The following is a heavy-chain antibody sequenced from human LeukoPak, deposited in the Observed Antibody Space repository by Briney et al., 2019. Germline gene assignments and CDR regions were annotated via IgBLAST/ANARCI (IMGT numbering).Heavy chain of an antibody. V-gene: IGHV4-59*01. J-gene: IGHJ4*02. CDR1: GGSISSYY. D-gene: IGHD2-2*01. Sequence: PSETLSLTCTVSGGSISSYYWSWIRQPPGKGLEWIGYIYYSGSTNYNPSLKSRVTISVDTSKNQFSLKLSSVTAADTAVYYCARALQLPGFDYWGQGTLVTVSS. CDR3: ARALQLPGFDY. CDR2: IYYSGST.